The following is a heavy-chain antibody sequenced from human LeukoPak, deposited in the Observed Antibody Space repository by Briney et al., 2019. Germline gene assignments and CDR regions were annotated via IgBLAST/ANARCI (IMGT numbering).Heavy chain of an antibody. D-gene: IGHD3-3*01. CDR3: AKDLNSEFLEWLYRYYYGMDV. V-gene: IGHV3-30*18. CDR2: ISYDGSNK. J-gene: IGHJ6*02. Sequence: GGSLRLSCAASGFTFSSYGMHWVRQAPGKGLEWVAVISYDGSNKYYADSVKGRFTISRDNSKNTLYLQMNCLRAEDTAVYYCAKDLNSEFLEWLYRYYYGMDVWGQGTTVTVSS. CDR1: GFTFSSYG.